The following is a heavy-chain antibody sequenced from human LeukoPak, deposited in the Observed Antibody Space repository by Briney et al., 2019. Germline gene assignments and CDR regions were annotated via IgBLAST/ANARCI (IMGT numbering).Heavy chain of an antibody. CDR2: ISGSGGST. J-gene: IGHJ5*02. D-gene: IGHD5-18*01. V-gene: IGHV3-23*01. CDR3: AAVDVDTAFP. Sequence: GGSLRLSCAASGFTFSTYGMSWVRRAPGKGLEWVSAISGSGGSTYYADSVKGRFTISRDNSKNTLYLQMNSLRAEDTAVYYCAAVDVDTAFPWGQGTLVTVSS. CDR1: GFTFSTYG.